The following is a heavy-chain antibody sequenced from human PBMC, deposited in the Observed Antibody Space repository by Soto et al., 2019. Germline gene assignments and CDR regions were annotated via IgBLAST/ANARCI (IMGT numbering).Heavy chain of an antibody. Sequence: RGESLKISCKGSGYRFTNYWIGWVRQMPGKGLEWMGIIYPGDSDTRYSPSFQGQVTISADKSINTAYLQWSSLKASDTAMYYCARPYDAFDIWGQGTMVTVSS. V-gene: IGHV5-51*01. J-gene: IGHJ3*02. CDR3: ARPYDAFDI. CDR2: IYPGDSDT. CDR1: GYRFTNYW.